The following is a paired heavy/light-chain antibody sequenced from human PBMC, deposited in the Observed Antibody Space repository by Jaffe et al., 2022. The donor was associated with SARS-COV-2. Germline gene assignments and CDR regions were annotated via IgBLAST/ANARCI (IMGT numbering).Light chain of an antibody. CDR1: QSLLHSNGYNY. CDR2: LGS. V-gene: IGKV2-28*01. CDR3: MQALQTLMYT. Sequence: DIVMTQSPLSLPVTPGEPASISCRSSQSLLHSNGYNYLDWYLQKPGQSPQLLIYLGSNRASGVPDRFSGSGSGTDFTLKISRVEAEDVGVYYCMQALQTLMYTFGQGTKLEIK. J-gene: IGKJ2*01.
Heavy chain of an antibody. CDR3: ARDWLVVVPAAMGGLGY. CDR1: GYTFTSYA. Sequence: QVQLVQSGAEVKKPGASVKVSCKASGYTFTSYAMHWVRQAPGQRLEWMGWINAGNGNTKYSQKFQGRVTITRDTSASTAYMELSSLRSEDTAVYYCARDWLVVVPAAMGGLGYWGQGTLVTVSS. D-gene: IGHD2-2*01. J-gene: IGHJ4*02. V-gene: IGHV1-3*01. CDR2: INAGNGNT.